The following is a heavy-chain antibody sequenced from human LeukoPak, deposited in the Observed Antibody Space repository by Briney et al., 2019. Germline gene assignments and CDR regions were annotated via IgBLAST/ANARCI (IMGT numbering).Heavy chain of an antibody. Sequence: PGGSLRLSCTGSGFSVSNFWMAWVRQAPGKGLEWVANINEDETGKNYVDSVKGRFTISRDNAKNSLFLQMNSVRVEDTAVYYYATDAFSYPNTWGQGTQVTVSS. V-gene: IGHV3-7*01. J-gene: IGHJ5*02. CDR2: INEDETGK. D-gene: IGHD3-16*01. CDR3: ATDAFSYPNT. CDR1: GFSVSNFW.